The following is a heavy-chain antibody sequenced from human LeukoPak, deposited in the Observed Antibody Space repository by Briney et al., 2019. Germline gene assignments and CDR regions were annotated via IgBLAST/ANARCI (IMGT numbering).Heavy chain of an antibody. CDR3: AEAASVRGVSY. D-gene: IGHD3-10*01. CDR2: INGDGSTT. V-gene: IGHV3-74*01. Sequence: GGSLRLSCAASGFTFSSYGMHWVRQAPGKGPLWVSHINGDGSTTNYADSVKGRFTISRDNAKNTLYLQMNSLRAEDTAVYYCAEAASVRGVSYWGQGTLVTVFS. J-gene: IGHJ4*02. CDR1: GFTFSSYG.